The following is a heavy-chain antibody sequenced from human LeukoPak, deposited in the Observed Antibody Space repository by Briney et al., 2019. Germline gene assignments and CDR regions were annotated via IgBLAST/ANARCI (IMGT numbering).Heavy chain of an antibody. D-gene: IGHD6-19*01. V-gene: IGHV3-66*01. CDR1: GFVVSAND. CDR3: ARGLLGYSGLFRD. J-gene: IGHJ4*02. Sequence: GGSLRLSCVVFGFVVSANDVSWVRQAPGKGLEWVSITYSDGRTFYADSVKDRFTISRDNSHNTVYLQMKNMRSEDTAIYFCARGLLGYSGLFRDWGQGTLITVSS. CDR2: TYSDGRT.